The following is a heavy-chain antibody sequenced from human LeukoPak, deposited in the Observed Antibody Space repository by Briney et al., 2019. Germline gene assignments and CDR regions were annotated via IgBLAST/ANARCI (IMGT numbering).Heavy chain of an antibody. J-gene: IGHJ4*02. CDR1: GFSFSSYG. Sequence: GGSLRLSCAASGFSFSSYGMHWVRQAPGKGLEYVSAINSNGGSTYYANSVKGRFTISRDNSRSTLYLQMGSLRAEDMAVYYCAREGSYGDSDYCGQGTLVTVSS. CDR3: AREGSYGDSDY. CDR2: INSNGGST. V-gene: IGHV3-64*01. D-gene: IGHD5-18*01.